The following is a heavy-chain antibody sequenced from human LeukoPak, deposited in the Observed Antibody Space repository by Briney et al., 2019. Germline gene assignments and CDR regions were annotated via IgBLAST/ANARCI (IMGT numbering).Heavy chain of an antibody. CDR1: GYTLTELS. D-gene: IGHD3-10*01. J-gene: IGHJ6*02. V-gene: IGHV1-24*01. CDR3: ATARYGSASVGGMDV. Sequence: ASVKVSCKVSGYTLTELSMHWVRQAPGKGLEWMGGFDPGDGETIYAQKFQGRVTMTEDTSTDTAYMELSSLRSEDTAVYYCATARYGSASVGGMDVWGQGTTVTVSS. CDR2: FDPGDGET.